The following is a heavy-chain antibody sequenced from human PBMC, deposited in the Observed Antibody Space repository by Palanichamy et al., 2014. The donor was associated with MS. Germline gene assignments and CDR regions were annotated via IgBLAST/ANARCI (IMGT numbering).Heavy chain of an antibody. CDR3: ASVPTSGPGEN. CDR1: GVSFSDDY. D-gene: IGHD3-16*01. V-gene: IGHV4-34*01. J-gene: IGHJ4*02. CDR2: INHSGST. Sequence: QVQLHQWGAGLLKPSETLSLTCAVNGVSFSDDYWTWIRQPPGKGLEWIGDINHSGSTNYHPSFESRVTISIDTSKRQFSLNITSVTAADTAIYYCASVPTSGPGENWGQGTLVTVSS.